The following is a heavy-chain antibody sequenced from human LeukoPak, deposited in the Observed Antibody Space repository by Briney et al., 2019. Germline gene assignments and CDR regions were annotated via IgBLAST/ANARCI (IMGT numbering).Heavy chain of an antibody. J-gene: IGHJ4*02. D-gene: IGHD3-22*01. CDR2: ITGSGESA. Sequence: GGSLRLSCAASGFTFNSYSMTWVRQAPGKGLEWVSAITGSGESADYADSVKGRFTIFRDNSKNTLYLQMNSLRAEDTAVCYCARRSRDSSGYFEYWGQGTLATVSP. CDR3: ARRSRDSSGYFEY. V-gene: IGHV3-23*01. CDR1: GFTFNSYS.